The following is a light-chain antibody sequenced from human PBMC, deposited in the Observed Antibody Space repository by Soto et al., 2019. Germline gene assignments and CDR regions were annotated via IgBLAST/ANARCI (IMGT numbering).Light chain of an antibody. CDR1: SRDVGSYNL. CDR3: CSYAGSSTV. Sequence: QSVLTQPASVSGSPGPLITISCTGTSRDVGSYNLVSWYQQHPGRAPKLMIYEGSKRPSGVSNRFSGSKSGNTASLPISGLQAEDEADYYCCSYAGSSTVFGGGTKVTVL. J-gene: IGLJ2*01. CDR2: EGS. V-gene: IGLV2-23*01.